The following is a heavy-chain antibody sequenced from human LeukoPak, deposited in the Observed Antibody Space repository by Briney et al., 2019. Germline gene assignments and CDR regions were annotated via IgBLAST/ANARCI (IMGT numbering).Heavy chain of an antibody. CDR1: GFTFSYYA. CDR3: ARESHDSGHYFYYGMDV. CDR2: ISRNGGST. Sequence: GGSLRLSCAASGFTFSYYAMYWVRQAPGKGLEYVSAISRNGGSTDYAKSVKGRFTISRDNSKNTMYLQMGSLRPEDMAVYYCARESHDSGHYFYYGMDVWGQGTTATVSS. J-gene: IGHJ6*02. V-gene: IGHV3-64*01. D-gene: IGHD3-22*01.